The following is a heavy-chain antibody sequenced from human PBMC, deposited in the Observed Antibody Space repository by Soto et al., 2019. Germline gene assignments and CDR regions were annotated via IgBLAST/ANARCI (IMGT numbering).Heavy chain of an antibody. D-gene: IGHD6-13*01. CDR1: ECACNGSG. CDR3: AKIGVGAGTVY. Sequence: PVVPIRVCWVAAECACNGSGSSWVRQAPGKGLEWVSSITSSGGTTYYADSVKGRFTISRDNSINTLYLQMNSLRAEDTAIYYCAKIGVGAGTVYWGQGTLVTVSS. J-gene: IGHJ4*02. V-gene: IGHV3-23*01. CDR2: ITSSGGTT.